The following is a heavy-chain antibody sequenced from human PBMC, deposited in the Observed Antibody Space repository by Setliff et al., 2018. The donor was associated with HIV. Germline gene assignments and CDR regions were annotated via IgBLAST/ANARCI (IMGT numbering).Heavy chain of an antibody. CDR1: GFMFHTYH. J-gene: IGHJ3*01. V-gene: IGHV3-48*04. Sequence: PGGSLRLSCATSGFMFHTYHINWVRQMPGKGFEWISFIADGARAIHYADSVKGRFTVSRDDAKNSVYLQMNSLRAEDTAMYYCTRDLNLPGGEDFDFWGQGTMVTVSS. CDR2: IADGARAI. CDR3: TRDLNLPGGEDFDF. D-gene: IGHD2-2*01.